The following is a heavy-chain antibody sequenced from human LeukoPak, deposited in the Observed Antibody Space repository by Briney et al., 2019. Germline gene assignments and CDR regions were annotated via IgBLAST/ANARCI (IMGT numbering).Heavy chain of an antibody. J-gene: IGHJ4*02. CDR2: INKDGSEK. D-gene: IGHD1-1*01. CDR1: GLTFSNYW. V-gene: IGHV3-7*01. Sequence: PGGSLRLSCTASGLTFSNYWTTWVRQAPGKGLEWVATINKDGSEKHYVDSVRGRFTISRDNAKNSVFLQMNSLRVEDTAVYYCTNTLATSGYRGQGTLVTVSS. CDR3: TNTLATSGY.